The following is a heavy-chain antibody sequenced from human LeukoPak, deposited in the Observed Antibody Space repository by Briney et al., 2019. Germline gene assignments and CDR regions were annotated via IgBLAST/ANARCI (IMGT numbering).Heavy chain of an antibody. V-gene: IGHV4-34*01. Sequence: SETLSLTCAVSGGXFSGYYCSWIRQPPGKGLEWIGEINHSGSTNYNPSLKSRVSISVDSSKNQFSLKVSSVTAADTAVYYCARGSDTAAGLYWGQGTLVTVSS. CDR1: GGXFSGYY. D-gene: IGHD6-13*01. CDR2: INHSGST. J-gene: IGHJ1*01. CDR3: ARGSDTAAGLY.